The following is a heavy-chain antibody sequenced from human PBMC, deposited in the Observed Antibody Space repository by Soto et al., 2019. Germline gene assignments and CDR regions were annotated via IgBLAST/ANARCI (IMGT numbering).Heavy chain of an antibody. J-gene: IGHJ5*01. D-gene: IGHD3-10*01. CDR1: GASINNFAYY. CDR3: ARRERYYGSPGWFDP. V-gene: IGHV4-39*01. CDR2: VYYNENT. Sequence: LSLTCSVSGASINNFAYYWGWIRQPPGKGLEWIGTVYYNENTYYNPSLRSRVAISVDTAKNQFSLNLRSVTAADTAVYFCARRERYYGSPGWFDPWGQGTLVTVSS.